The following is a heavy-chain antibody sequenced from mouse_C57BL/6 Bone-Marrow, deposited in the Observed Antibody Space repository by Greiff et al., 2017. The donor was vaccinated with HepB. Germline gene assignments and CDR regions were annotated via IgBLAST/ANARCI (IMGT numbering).Heavy chain of an antibody. V-gene: IGHV6-3*01. Sequence: DVMLVESGGGLVQPGGSMKLSCVASGFTFSNYWMNWVRQSPEKGLDWVAQIRLKSDNYATHYAESVKGRFTISRDDSKSSVYLQMNNLRAEDTGIYYCTSANGWDFDVWGTGTTVTVSS. J-gene: IGHJ1*03. CDR3: TSANGWDFDV. CDR2: IRLKSDNYAT. D-gene: IGHD1-1*02. CDR1: GFTFSNYW.